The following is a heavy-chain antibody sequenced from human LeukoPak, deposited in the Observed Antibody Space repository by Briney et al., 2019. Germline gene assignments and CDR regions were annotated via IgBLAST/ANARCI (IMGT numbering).Heavy chain of an antibody. CDR3: ARVSVLLWFGELPLIDY. J-gene: IGHJ4*02. Sequence: GASVKVSCKASGYTFTSYGISWVRQAPGQGLEWMGWISAYNGNTNYAQKLQGRVTMTTDTSTSTAYMELRSLRSDDTAVYYCARVSVLLWFGELPLIDYWGQGTLVTVSS. D-gene: IGHD3-10*01. V-gene: IGHV1-18*01. CDR1: GYTFTSYG. CDR2: ISAYNGNT.